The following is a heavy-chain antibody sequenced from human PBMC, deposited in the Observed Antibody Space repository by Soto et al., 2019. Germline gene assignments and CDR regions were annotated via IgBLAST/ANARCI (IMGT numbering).Heavy chain of an antibody. D-gene: IGHD2-21*02. J-gene: IGHJ4*02. CDR1: GFSIPGNGEG. V-gene: IGHV2-5*02. Sequence: GPKLVYPTQTLSMTSTVSGFSIPGNGEGVGWMRQPPGTAVEWIAFIYCADDNRNSPSLRTRLTITLHSSKDQVILTMKYMGPADKATYYCADGCLLLLAAFHCFDSWGQGTQVTVSS. CDR2: IYCADDN. CDR3: ADGCLLLLAAFHCFDS.